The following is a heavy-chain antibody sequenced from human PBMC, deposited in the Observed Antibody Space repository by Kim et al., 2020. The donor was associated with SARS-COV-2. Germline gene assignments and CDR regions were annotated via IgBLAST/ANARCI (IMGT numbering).Heavy chain of an antibody. Sequence: NDYALSVKSRVTINPATSKNHFSLQLNSVTPEDTAVYYCAREGWLVGFDYWGQGTLVTVSS. V-gene: IGHV6-1*01. D-gene: IGHD6-19*01. CDR2: N. J-gene: IGHJ4*02. CDR3: AREGWLVGFDY.